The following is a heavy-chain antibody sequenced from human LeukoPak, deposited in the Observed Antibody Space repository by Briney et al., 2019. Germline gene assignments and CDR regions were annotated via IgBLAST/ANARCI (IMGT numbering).Heavy chain of an antibody. J-gene: IGHJ4*02. D-gene: IGHD3-16*01. CDR2: VDPEDGET. V-gene: IGHV1-69-2*01. CDR3: APSYTTGNDY. CDR1: GYTFTDYY. Sequence: ASVKVSCKVSGYTFTDYYMHWVQQAPRKGLEWMGLVDPEDGETIYAEKFQGRVTITADTSTDTAYMELSSLRSEDTAVYYCAPSYTTGNDYWGQGTLVTVSS.